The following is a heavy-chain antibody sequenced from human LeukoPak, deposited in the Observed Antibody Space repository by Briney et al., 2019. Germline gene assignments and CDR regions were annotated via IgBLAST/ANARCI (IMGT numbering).Heavy chain of an antibody. CDR3: ARSGWPMGGFDP. V-gene: IGHV4-38-2*01. D-gene: IGHD3-10*01. CDR2: VYYAGST. J-gene: IGHJ5*02. CDR1: GYSISSGYH. Sequence: SETLSLTCAVSGYSISSGYHWGWIRQPPGKGLQWIGSVYYAGSTYYNPSLKSRVRISVDTSKDQFYLKLFPVTAADTAMYYCARSGWPMGGFDPWGQGILVTVSS.